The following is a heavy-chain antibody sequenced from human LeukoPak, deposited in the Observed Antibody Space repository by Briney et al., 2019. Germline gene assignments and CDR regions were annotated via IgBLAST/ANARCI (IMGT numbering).Heavy chain of an antibody. CDR2: FDPEDGET. CDR1: GYTLTELS. J-gene: IGHJ4*02. CDR3: ARAGHRRYYYDNGYDY. D-gene: IGHD3-22*01. Sequence: ASVKVSCKVSGYTLTELSMHWVRQAPGKGLEWMGGFDPEDGETIYAQKFQGRVTMTTDTSTSTAYMELRSLRSDDTAVYYCARAGHRRYYYDNGYDYWGQGTLVTVSS. V-gene: IGHV1-24*01.